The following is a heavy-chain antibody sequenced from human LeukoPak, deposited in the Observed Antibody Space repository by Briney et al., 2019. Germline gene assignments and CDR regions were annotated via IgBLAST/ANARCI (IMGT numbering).Heavy chain of an antibody. CDR3: ARDSIQQQLVLEDRGYPYYFEH. V-gene: IGHV3-21*01. D-gene: IGHD6-13*01. CDR2: ISSGNYI. CDR1: GFTFSSYA. J-gene: IGHJ4*02. Sequence: GGSLRLSCAASGFTFSSYAMNWVRQAPGKGLEWVSSISSGNYIYYADSVKGRFTISRDNAKNSLYLQMNSLRAEDTAVYYCARDSIQQQLVLEDRGYPYYFEHWGQGTLVTVSS.